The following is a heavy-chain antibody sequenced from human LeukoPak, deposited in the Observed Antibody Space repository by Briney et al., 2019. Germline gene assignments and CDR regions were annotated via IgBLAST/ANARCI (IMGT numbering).Heavy chain of an antibody. J-gene: IGHJ4*02. D-gene: IGHD3-22*01. Sequence: SETLSLTCSVSGGSTSRSSYYWGWIRQPPGKGLEWIGSVYYTGSTYYNPSLKSRVTISVDTSKNQFSLKLSSATATDTAVYYCVDHYDSRGYVWVWGQGTLVTVSS. V-gene: IGHV4-39*01. CDR1: GGSTSRSSYY. CDR2: VYYTGST. CDR3: VDHYDSRGYVWV.